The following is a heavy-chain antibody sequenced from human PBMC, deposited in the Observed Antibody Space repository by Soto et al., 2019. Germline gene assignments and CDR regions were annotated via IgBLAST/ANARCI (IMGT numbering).Heavy chain of an antibody. CDR1: GFTFSSYD. J-gene: IGHJ6*03. CDR3: ARGVKDGDYDMGWNYYYYYMDV. Sequence: GESLKISCAASGFTFSSYDMHWVRQATGKGLEWVSAIGTAGDTYYPGSVKGRFTISRENAKNSLYLQMNSLRAGDTAVYYCARGVKDGDYDMGWNYYYYYMDVWGKGTTVTVSS. D-gene: IGHD4-17*01. CDR2: IGTAGDT. V-gene: IGHV3-13*01.